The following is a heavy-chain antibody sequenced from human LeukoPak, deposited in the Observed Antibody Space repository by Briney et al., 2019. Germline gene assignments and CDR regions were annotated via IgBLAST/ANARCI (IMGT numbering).Heavy chain of an antibody. D-gene: IGHD6-19*01. CDR3: ARGSGWYMY. CDR1: GYSFTSYW. Sequence: PGESLKISCKGSGYSFTSYWIAWLRQMPGKGLEWMGIIYPSDSDTTYSPSFQGQVTISVDKSINTAYLQWNSLKASDTAIYYCARGSGWYMYWGQGTLVTVSS. J-gene: IGHJ4*02. CDR2: IYPSDSDT. V-gene: IGHV5-51*03.